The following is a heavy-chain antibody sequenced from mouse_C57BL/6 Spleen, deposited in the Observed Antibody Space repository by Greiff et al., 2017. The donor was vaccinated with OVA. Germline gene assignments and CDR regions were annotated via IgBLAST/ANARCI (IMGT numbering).Heavy chain of an antibody. D-gene: IGHD1-1*01. J-gene: IGHJ2*01. CDR3: ARENNYGSYFDY. V-gene: IGHV5-16*01. Sequence: DVKLVESEGGLVQPGSSMKLSCTASGFPFSDYYMAWVRQVPEKGLEWVANINYDGSSHYYLDSLKSRFIISRDNAKNILYLQMSSLKSEDTATYYCARENNYGSYFDYWGQGTTLTVSS. CDR2: INYDGSSH. CDR1: GFPFSDYY.